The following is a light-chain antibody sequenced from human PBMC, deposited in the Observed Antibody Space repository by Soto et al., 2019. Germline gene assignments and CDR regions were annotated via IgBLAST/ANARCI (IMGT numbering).Light chain of an antibody. V-gene: IGKV3-20*01. CDR3: QQYGSSPPT. Sequence: IVLTHSPGTLSLPQGERTTLSCRASQSISRYLAWYQQKPGQGPRLLIYGASSRATGTPDRFSGSGSGTDFTLTINRLEPEDFALYYCQQYGSSPPTFGQGTKVDIK. CDR1: QSISRY. CDR2: GAS. J-gene: IGKJ1*01.